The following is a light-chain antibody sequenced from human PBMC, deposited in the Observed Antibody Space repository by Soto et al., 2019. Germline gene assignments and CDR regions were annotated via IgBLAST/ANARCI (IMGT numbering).Light chain of an antibody. V-gene: IGKV3-15*01. CDR3: QQYNNWPPLT. CDR2: GAS. Sequence: EIVMTQSPATLSVSPGESATRSCRASQSVSGNLAWYQQKPGQAPRLLIYGASTRATGIAARFSGSVSGTEFTLTISSLQSKDFAVYYCQQYNNWPPLTFGGGTKVEIK. CDR1: QSVSGN. J-gene: IGKJ4*01.